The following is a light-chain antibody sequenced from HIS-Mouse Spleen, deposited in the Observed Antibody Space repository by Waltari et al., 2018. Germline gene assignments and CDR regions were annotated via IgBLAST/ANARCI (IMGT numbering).Light chain of an antibody. Sequence: QSVLTQPPSVSGAPGPRVTISCPGSRSNLGAGYDFHWYQQLPGTAPKLLSHGNSNRPSGVPDRFSGSKSGTSASLAITGLQAEDEADYYCQSYDSSLSGSEFGGGTKLTVL. CDR2: GNS. CDR1: RSNLGAGYD. J-gene: IGLJ2*01. CDR3: QSYDSSLSGSE. V-gene: IGLV1-40*01.